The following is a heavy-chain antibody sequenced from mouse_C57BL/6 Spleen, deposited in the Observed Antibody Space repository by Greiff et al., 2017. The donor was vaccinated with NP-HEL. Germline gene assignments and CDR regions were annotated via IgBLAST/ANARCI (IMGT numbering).Heavy chain of an antibody. CDR1: GYTFTSYW. CDR2: IYPGSGST. V-gene: IGHV1-55*01. CDR3: ERGGDWDVYYAMDY. J-gene: IGHJ4*01. Sequence: QVQLQQPGAELVKPGASVKMSCKASGYTFTSYWITWVRQRPGQGLEWIGEIYPGSGSTNYNEKFKSKATLTVDTSSSTAYMQLRSLTSEDSAVYYSERGGDWDVYYAMDYWGQGTSVTVSS. D-gene: IGHD4-1*01.